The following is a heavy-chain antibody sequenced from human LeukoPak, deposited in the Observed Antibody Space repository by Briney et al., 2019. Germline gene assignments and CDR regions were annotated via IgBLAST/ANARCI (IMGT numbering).Heavy chain of an antibody. V-gene: IGHV4-39*01. CDR3: AARDSSGYYRGAVDY. Sequence: SETLSLTCTVSGGSISSSSYYWGWIRQPPGKGLEWIGSIYHSGSTYYNPSLKSRVTISVDTSKNQFSLKLSSVTAADTAVYYCAARDSSGYYRGAVDYWAREPWSPSPQ. D-gene: IGHD3-22*01. CDR1: GGSISSSSYY. J-gene: IGHJ4*02. CDR2: IYHSGST.